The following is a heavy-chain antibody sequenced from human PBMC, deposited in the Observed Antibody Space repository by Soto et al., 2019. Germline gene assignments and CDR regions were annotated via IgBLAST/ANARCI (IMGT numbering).Heavy chain of an antibody. CDR3: ARGRGYSYLDV. J-gene: IGHJ6*04. Sequence: SETLSLTCTVSGGSISSYYWSWIRQPPGKGLEWVGYIYYSGSTNYNPSLKSRVTISVDTSKNQFSLKLSSVTAADTAVYYCARGRGYSYLDVWGKGTTVTAPQ. V-gene: IGHV4-59*01. CDR1: GGSISSYY. CDR2: IYYSGST. D-gene: IGHD5-18*01.